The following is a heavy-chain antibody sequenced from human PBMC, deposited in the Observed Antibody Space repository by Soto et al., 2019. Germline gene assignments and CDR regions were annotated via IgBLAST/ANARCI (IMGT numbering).Heavy chain of an antibody. CDR3: ARIWGGGGYALIY. J-gene: IGHJ4*02. Sequence: QVQLVESGGGLVKPGGSLRLSCAASGFTFSDFYMSWIRQAPGKGLEWISYISSSGTTTYYTDSVKGRFTISRDNAKNSLYLQMNTRRDGDTAGYYCARIWGGGGYALIYWGQGTLVTVSS. CDR2: ISSSGTTT. CDR1: GFTFSDFY. V-gene: IGHV3-11*01. D-gene: IGHD2-8*01.